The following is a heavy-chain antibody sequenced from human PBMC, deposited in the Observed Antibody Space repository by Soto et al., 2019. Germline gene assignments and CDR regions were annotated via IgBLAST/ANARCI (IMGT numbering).Heavy chain of an antibody. D-gene: IGHD6-13*01. CDR1: GGSISSSSYY. J-gene: IGHJ6*02. CDR3: ASQQLVLGYYYYGMDV. CDR2: IYYSGST. Sequence: PSETLSLTCTVSGGSISSSSYYWGWIRQPPGKGLEWIGSIYYSGSTYYNPSLKSRVTISVDTSKNQFSLKLSSVTAADTAVYYCASQQLVLGYYYYGMDVWGQGTTVTVSS. V-gene: IGHV4-39*01.